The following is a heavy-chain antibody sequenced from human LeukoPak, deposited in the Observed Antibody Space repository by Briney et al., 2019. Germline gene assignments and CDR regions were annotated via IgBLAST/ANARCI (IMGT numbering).Heavy chain of an antibody. J-gene: IGHJ4*01. CDR2: IYFSGRT. Sequence: SSETLSLTCTVSGGSISSSTYYWGWVRQPPGKGLEWIGSIYFSGRTYYNPSLKSRVTISLDTSENQYSLRLSSVTAADTAVYYCAVDFGSHRVVYWGQGSLVTVSS. V-gene: IGHV4-39*01. D-gene: IGHD3-3*01. CDR1: GGSISSSTYY. CDR3: AVDFGSHRVVY.